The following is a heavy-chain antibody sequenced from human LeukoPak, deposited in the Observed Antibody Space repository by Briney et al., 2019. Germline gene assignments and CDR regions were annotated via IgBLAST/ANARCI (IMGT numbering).Heavy chain of an antibody. J-gene: IGHJ4*02. V-gene: IGHV4-59*01. CDR3: ARGAVANVNSDY. D-gene: IGHD6-19*01. CDR1: GGSISSYY. CDR2: IYYSGST. Sequence: ASETLSLTCTVSGGSISSYYWSWIRQPPGKGLEWIGYIYYSGSTNYNPPLKSRVTISVDTSKNQFSLKLSSVTAADTAVYYCARGAVANVNSDYWGQGTLVTVSS.